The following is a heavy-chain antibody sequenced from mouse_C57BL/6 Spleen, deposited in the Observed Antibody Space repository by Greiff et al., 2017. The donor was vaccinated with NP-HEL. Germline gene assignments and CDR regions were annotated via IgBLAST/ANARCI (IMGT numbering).Heavy chain of an antibody. J-gene: IGHJ2*01. CDR1: GYTFTSYW. CDR3: SRSGPTIYYYCSSPFDY. D-gene: IGHD1-1*01. CDR2: INPSSGYT. Sequence: VQLQQSGAELAKPGASVKLSCKASGYTFTSYWMHWVKQRPGQGLEWIGYINPSSGYTKYKQKFKDKATLTADKSASTAYMQLSSLTYEVSAVYYWSRSGPTIYYYCSSPFDYWGQGTTLTVSS. V-gene: IGHV1-7*01.